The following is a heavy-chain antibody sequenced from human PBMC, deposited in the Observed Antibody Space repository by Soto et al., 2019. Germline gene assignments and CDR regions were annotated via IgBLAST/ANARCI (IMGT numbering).Heavy chain of an antibody. CDR2: IYYSGST. D-gene: IGHD3-22*01. J-gene: IGHJ1*01. CDR3: AIYDSSGSRGFQH. V-gene: IGHV4-31*03. CDR1: GGSISSGGYY. Sequence: PSXTLSLTCTVSGGSISSGGYYWSWIRQHPGKGLEWIGYIYYSGSTYYNPSLKSRVTISVDTSKNQFSLKLSSVTAADTAVYYCAIYDSSGSRGFQHWGQGTLVTVSS.